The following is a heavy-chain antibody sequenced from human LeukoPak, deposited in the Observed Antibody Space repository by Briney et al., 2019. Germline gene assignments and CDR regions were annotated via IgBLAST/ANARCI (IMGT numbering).Heavy chain of an antibody. CDR1: GGSISSSSYY. D-gene: IGHD2-2*01. J-gene: IGHJ5*02. Sequence: SETLSLTCTVSGGSISSSSYYWGWIRQPPGKGLEWIGIIYYSGSTYYNPSLKNRLTIYVDTSKNQFSLKLSSVTATDTAVYYCARRGYCSSTSCYEYWFDPWGQGTLVTVSS. CDR3: ARRGYCSSTSCYEYWFDP. CDR2: IYYSGST. V-gene: IGHV4-39*01.